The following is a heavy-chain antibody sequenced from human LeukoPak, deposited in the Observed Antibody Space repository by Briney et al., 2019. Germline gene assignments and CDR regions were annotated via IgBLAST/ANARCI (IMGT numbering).Heavy chain of an antibody. J-gene: IGHJ4*02. D-gene: IGHD3-10*01. V-gene: IGHV3-23*01. CDR1: GFTLSNYV. CDR2: MSDSGGHT. CDR3: AKLWFGDLSRGQAKFDY. Sequence: GGSLRLSCAASGFTLSNYVINWVRQAPGKGLEWVSPMSDSGGHTYYADSVKGRFTISRDNSNKMIFLQMDSLRVEDTAVYYCAKLWFGDLSRGQAKFDYWGQGTLVTVSA.